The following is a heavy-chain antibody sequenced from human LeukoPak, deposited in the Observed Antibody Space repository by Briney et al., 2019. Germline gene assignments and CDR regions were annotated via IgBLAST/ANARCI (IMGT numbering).Heavy chain of an antibody. Sequence: PGRSLRLSCAASGFTFSSYPMHWVRQAPGKGLEWVTLISYDGSNKYYADSVKGRFTISRDNSKNTLYLQMNSLRAEDTAVYYCAKVPQLYHYYGMDVWGQGTTVTVSS. CDR3: AKVPQLYHYYGMDV. CDR1: GFTFSSYP. D-gene: IGHD1-1*01. V-gene: IGHV3-30-3*01. J-gene: IGHJ6*02. CDR2: ISYDGSNK.